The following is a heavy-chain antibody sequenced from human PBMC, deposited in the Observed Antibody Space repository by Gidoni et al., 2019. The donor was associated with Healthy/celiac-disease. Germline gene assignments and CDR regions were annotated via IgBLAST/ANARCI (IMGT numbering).Heavy chain of an antibody. CDR1: VGSLSRSY. J-gene: IGHJ4*02. V-gene: IGHV4-59*01. CDR2: IYYSGST. Sequence: QVQLQESGPGLVKPSETLSLTCTVSVGSLSRSYWSWIRQPPGKGLEWIGYIYYSGSTNYNPSRKSRVTIAVDTSKNQFSLKLSSVTAADTAVYYCARGAEGYDILTGYPLDFDYWGQGTLVTVSS. CDR3: ARGAEGYDILTGYPLDFDY. D-gene: IGHD3-9*01.